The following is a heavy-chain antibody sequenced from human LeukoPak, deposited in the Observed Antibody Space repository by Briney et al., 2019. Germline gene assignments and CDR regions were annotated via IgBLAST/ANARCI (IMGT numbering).Heavy chain of an antibody. CDR2: ISNNFDI. V-gene: IGHV3-21*01. CDR1: GFTFSSYR. CDR3: ARDRAAAGT. Sequence: GGSLRLSCAASGFTFSSYRMNWVRQAPGKGLEWISSISNNFDIYYADSVKGRFTISRDNAKNSPYLQMNSLRAEDTAVYYCARDRAAAGTWGQGTLVTVSS. J-gene: IGHJ5*02. D-gene: IGHD6-13*01.